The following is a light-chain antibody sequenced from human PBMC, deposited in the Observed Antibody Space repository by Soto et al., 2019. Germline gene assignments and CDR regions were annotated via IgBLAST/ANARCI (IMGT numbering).Light chain of an antibody. J-gene: IGLJ1*01. V-gene: IGLV2-14*01. CDR1: SSDVGGYNY. Sequence: QSVLTQPASVSGSPGQSITISCTGTSSDVGGYNYVSWYQQRPGKAPKLMIYEVSNRPSGVSNRFSGSKSGNTASLTISGLQAEDEADYYCSSYTSSGTLYVFGTGTKVTVL. CDR3: SSYTSSGTLYV. CDR2: EVS.